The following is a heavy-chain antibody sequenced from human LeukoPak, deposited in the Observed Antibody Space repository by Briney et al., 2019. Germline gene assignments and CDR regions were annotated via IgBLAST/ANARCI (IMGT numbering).Heavy chain of an antibody. CDR1: GYTFTGYY. CDR2: INPNSGGT. D-gene: IGHD3-3*01. Sequence: ASVKVSCKASGYTFTGYYMHWVRQAPGQGLEWMGWINPNSGGTNYAQKFQGRVTMTRDTSISTAYMELSRLRSDDTAVYYCATANYDSWSGYYIDYWGQGTLVTVSS. V-gene: IGHV1-2*02. CDR3: ATANYDSWSGYYIDY. J-gene: IGHJ4*02.